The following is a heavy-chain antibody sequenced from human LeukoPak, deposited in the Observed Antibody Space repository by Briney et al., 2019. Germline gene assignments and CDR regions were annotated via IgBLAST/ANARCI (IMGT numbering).Heavy chain of an antibody. D-gene: IGHD3-3*01. V-gene: IGHV3-33*06. CDR3: AKEGNDFWSGLGLGYYYYYMDV. Sequence: GSLRLSCAASGFTFSSYGMHWFRQAPGKGLEWVAVIWYDGSNKYYADSVKGRFTISRDNSKNTLYLQMNSLRAEDTAVYYCAKEGNDFWSGLGLGYYYYYMDVWGKGTTVTVSS. CDR2: IWYDGSNK. CDR1: GFTFSSYG. J-gene: IGHJ6*03.